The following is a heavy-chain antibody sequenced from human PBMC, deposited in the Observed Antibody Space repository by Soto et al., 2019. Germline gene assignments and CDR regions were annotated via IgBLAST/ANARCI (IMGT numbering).Heavy chain of an antibody. CDR1: GYAFTGHY. CDR2: IGPESGAT. V-gene: IGHV1-2*02. D-gene: IGHD1-26*01. Sequence: ASVKVSCKASGYAFTGHYIHWVRQAPEQGPEWMGEIGPESGATRYAQKFQGRVTMTRDTSITTVYMELKNLSPDDTAVYYCGRGRSGQIVVFYWGQGTPVTVSS. J-gene: IGHJ4*02. CDR3: GRGRSGQIVVFY.